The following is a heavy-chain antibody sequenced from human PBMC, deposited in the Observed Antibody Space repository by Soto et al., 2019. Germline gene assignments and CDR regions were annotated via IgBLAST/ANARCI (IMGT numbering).Heavy chain of an antibody. D-gene: IGHD1-26*01. V-gene: IGHV4-31*03. CDR2: IYYSGTV. J-gene: IGHJ6*02. CDR3: ARSLPIVGPVTSGYYGLDV. Sequence: QVHLQESGPGLVKPSQTLSLTCTVSGASISSGGYYWSWIRQHPGKGLEWIGYIYYSGTVYYNLSLKSRVSISVDTSKSQFSLRLFSATAADTAVYYCARSLPIVGPVTSGYYGLDVWGQGTTVTVSS. CDR1: GASISSGGYY.